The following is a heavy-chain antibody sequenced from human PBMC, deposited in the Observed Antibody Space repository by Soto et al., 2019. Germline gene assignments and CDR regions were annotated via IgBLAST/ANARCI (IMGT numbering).Heavy chain of an antibody. CDR2: IYYSGST. J-gene: IGHJ6*02. D-gene: IGHD3-10*01. CDR1: GDSVSGGGYY. V-gene: IGHV4-31*03. Sequence: PSETLSLSCTVSGDSVSGGGYYWTWIRQHPGKGLEWIGYIYYSGSTYYNPSLKSRVTISVDTSKNQFSLKLSSVTAADTAVYYCARAPLLLWFGEPLQYYYYGMDVWGQGTTVTVSS. CDR3: ARAPLLLWFGEPLQYYYYGMDV.